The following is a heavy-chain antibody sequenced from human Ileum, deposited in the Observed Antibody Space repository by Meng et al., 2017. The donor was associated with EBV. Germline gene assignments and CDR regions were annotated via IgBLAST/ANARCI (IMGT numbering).Heavy chain of an antibody. CDR1: GYTSTNNF. V-gene: IGHV1-46*01. D-gene: IGHD4-17*01. Sequence: QVQLVEAGAEVTVPGASVKLSCKASGYTSTNNFMHWVRQAPGQGLEWMGTVNPTGSATVYAQKFQGRVTMTRDTSTSTVYMELSSLRSEDMAVYYCASNGDEVDYWGQGTLVTVSS. J-gene: IGHJ4*02. CDR2: VNPTGSAT. CDR3: ASNGDEVDY.